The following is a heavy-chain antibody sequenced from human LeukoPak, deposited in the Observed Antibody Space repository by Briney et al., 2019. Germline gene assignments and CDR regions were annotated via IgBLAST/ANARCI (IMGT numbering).Heavy chain of an antibody. CDR3: ARAHYDSSWYEWGVGYYFDY. CDR1: GGSMSSGDYY. CDR2: IYYSGST. D-gene: IGHD6-13*01. V-gene: IGHV4-30-4*01. Sequence: PSETLSLTCTVSGGSMSSGDYYWSWIRQPPGKGLEWIGYIYYSGSTYYNPSLKSRVTISVDTSKNQFSLKLSSVTAADTAVYYCARAHYDSSWYEWGVGYYFDYWGQGTLVTVSS. J-gene: IGHJ4*02.